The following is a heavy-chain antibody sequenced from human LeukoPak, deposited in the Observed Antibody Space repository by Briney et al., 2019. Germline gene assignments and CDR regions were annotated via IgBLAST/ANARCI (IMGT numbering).Heavy chain of an antibody. CDR2: ISYDGSNK. CDR3: ARDRPYTIFEVVTPYYYYGMDV. D-gene: IGHD3-3*01. CDR1: GFTFSSYA. J-gene: IGHJ6*02. Sequence: QTGGSLRLSCAASGFTFSSYAMHWVRQAPGKGLEWVAVISYDGSNKYYADSVKGRFTISRDNSKNTLYLQMNSLRAEDTAVYYCARDRPYTIFEVVTPYYYYGMDVWGQGTTVTVSS. V-gene: IGHV3-30-3*01.